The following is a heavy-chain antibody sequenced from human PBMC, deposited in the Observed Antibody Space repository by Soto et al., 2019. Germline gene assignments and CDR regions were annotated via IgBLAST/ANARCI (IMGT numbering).Heavy chain of an antibody. V-gene: IGHV4-34*01. CDR2: INHSGST. Sequence: SETLSLTCAVYGGSFSGYYWSWIRQPPGKGLEWIGEINHSGSTNYNPSLKSRVTIPVDTSKNQFSLKLSSVTAADTAVYYCARVFGFGGMDVWGQGTKVTVSS. CDR1: GGSFSGYY. J-gene: IGHJ6*02. CDR3: ARVFGFGGMDV. D-gene: IGHD3-10*01.